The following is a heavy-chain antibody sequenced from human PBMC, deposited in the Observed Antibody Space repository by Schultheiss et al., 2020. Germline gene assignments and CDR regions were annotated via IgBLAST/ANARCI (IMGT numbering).Heavy chain of an antibody. CDR3: ARGDGHNYGTFGY. Sequence: WGSMRLACAASGFTFTTNWMHWVRQAPGKGLVWVSSISSSSSYIYYADSVKGRFTISRDNAKNSLYLQMNSLRAEDTAVYYCARGDGHNYGTFGYWGQGTLVTVSS. J-gene: IGHJ4*02. V-gene: IGHV3-21*01. CDR2: ISSSSSYI. D-gene: IGHD5-24*01. CDR1: GFTFTTNW.